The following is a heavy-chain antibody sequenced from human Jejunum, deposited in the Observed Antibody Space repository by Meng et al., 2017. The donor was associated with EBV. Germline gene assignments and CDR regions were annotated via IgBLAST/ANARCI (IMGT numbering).Heavy chain of an antibody. V-gene: IGHV4-4*02. CDR2: IYYSGST. D-gene: IGHD2-21*02. CDR1: GDSSDRRNW. J-gene: IGHJ4*02. Sequence: VQVRVSVPGLVKPSGPPSLPGAVSGDSSDRRNWWSWVRQSPERGLEWIGEIYYSGSTNYNPSLKSRVTILVDRSENHFSLHLSSVTAADTAVYYCVRGGDYCLVYWGQGTLVTVSS. CDR3: VRGGDYCLVY.